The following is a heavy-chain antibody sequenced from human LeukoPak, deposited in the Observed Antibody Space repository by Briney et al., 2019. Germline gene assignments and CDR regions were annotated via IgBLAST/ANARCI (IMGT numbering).Heavy chain of an antibody. CDR2: IYSSGNT. CDR3: ARDEVYYYGQRDWTDP. J-gene: IGHJ5*02. D-gene: IGHD3-10*01. CDR1: GRSISSYY. Sequence: SETLSLTCTVSGRSISSYYWSWIRQPAAKRLEWIGRIYSSGNTNYNPPLQSRITMSVDTSKNQVSLKLASVTASNTAVYYCARDEVYYYGQRDWTDPWGQGTLVSVSS. V-gene: IGHV4-4*07.